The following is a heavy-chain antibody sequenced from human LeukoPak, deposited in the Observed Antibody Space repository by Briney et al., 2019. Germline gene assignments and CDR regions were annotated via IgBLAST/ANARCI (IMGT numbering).Heavy chain of an antibody. V-gene: IGHV4-30-2*01. CDR2: IYHSGST. D-gene: IGHD3-22*01. Sequence: PSETLSLTCTVSGGSISSGGYYWSWIRQPPGKGLEWIGYIYHSGSTYYNPSLKSRVTISVDRSKNQFSLKLSSVTAADTAVYYCARDRFTGSGLTMIVGHWGQGTLVTVSS. CDR3: ARDRFTGSGLTMIVGH. J-gene: IGHJ1*01. CDR1: GGSISSGGYY.